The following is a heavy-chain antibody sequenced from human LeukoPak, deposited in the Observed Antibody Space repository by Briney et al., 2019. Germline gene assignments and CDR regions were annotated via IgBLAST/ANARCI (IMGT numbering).Heavy chain of an antibody. J-gene: IGHJ4*02. CDR3: ARGHFGVVLDY. D-gene: IGHD3-3*01. CDR2: IRGDSTET. V-gene: IGHV3-21*01. CDR1: GFTFSSYS. Sequence: PGGSLRLSCEGSGFTFSSYSMIWVRQAPGKGLEWVSSIRGDSTETRHADSLMGRFTISRDNAKKSLYLQMNSLRAGDTAVYYCARGHFGVVLDYWGQGTLVTVSS.